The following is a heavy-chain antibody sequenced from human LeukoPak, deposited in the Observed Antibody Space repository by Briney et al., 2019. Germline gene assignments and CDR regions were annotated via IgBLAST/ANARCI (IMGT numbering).Heavy chain of an antibody. Sequence: ASVKVSCKASVGTFSSYAISCVRQAPGPGLEWMGRIIPILAIAHYAQKFQGRVTITADKSTSTAYMELSSLRSEDTAVYYCAIVGATTFDNWGQGTLVTVSS. CDR3: AIVGATTFDN. V-gene: IGHV1-69*04. D-gene: IGHD1-26*01. J-gene: IGHJ4*02. CDR1: VGTFSSYA. CDR2: IIPILAIA.